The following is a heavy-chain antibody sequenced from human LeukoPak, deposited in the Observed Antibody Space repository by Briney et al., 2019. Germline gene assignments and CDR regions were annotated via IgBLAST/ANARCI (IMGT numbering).Heavy chain of an antibody. D-gene: IGHD3-22*01. Sequence: PGGSLRLSCAASGFTLSSYSMNWVRQAPGKGLEWVSSISSSSSYIYYADSVKGRFTISRDNAKNSLYLQMNSLRAEDTAVYYCAREEPYYYDSSGYRPQYFDYWGQGTLVTVSS. J-gene: IGHJ4*02. CDR3: AREEPYYYDSSGYRPQYFDY. CDR1: GFTLSSYS. CDR2: ISSSSSYI. V-gene: IGHV3-21*01.